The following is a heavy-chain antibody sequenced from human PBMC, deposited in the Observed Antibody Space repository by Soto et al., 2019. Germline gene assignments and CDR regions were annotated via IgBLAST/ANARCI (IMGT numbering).Heavy chain of an antibody. V-gene: IGHV1-18*01. CDR3: ARDLAAGMIDY. J-gene: IGHJ4*02. D-gene: IGHD6-13*01. CDR2: ISAYSGNT. CDR1: GYTFTSYG. Sequence: QVQLVQSGAEVKKPGASVKVSCKASGYTFTSYGISWVRQAPGQGLEWMGWISAYSGNTHYAQKVQGRVTMTTDPTKSTAYMELRSLRSDDTAVYYCARDLAAGMIDYWGQGTLVTVSS.